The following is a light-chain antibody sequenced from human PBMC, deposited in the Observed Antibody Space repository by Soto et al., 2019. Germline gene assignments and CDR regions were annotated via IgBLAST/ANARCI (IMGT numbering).Light chain of an antibody. V-gene: IGKV3-20*01. CDR2: GAS. CDR3: HQYGGSPQT. Sequence: EIVLTQSPGTLSLSPGDRATLSCRASQSVSNYLAWYQRKPGQAPRLLIFGASSRATGIPDRFSGSGSGTDFTLTISRLEPEDFAVYYCHQYGGSPQTFGQGTKVEIK. J-gene: IGKJ1*01. CDR1: QSVSNY.